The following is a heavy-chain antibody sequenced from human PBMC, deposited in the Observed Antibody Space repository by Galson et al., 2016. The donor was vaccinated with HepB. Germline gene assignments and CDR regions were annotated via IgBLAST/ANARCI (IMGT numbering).Heavy chain of an antibody. Sequence: SLRLSCAASGFSFSSFPMNWVRQAPGKGVEWVAHISTGGSTIYYADSVKGRFTISRDNAKDSLYLQMNSLRDEDTAVYYCATPTLIPPVWGQGTMVTVSS. CDR3: ATPTLIPPV. CDR2: ISTGGSTI. D-gene: IGHD4-17*01. CDR1: GFSFSSFP. J-gene: IGHJ3*01. V-gene: IGHV3-48*02.